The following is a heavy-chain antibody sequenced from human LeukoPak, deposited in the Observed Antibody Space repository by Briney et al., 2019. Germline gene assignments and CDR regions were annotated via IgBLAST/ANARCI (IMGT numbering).Heavy chain of an antibody. CDR2: MNPNSGNT. D-gene: IGHD3-3*01. V-gene: IGHV1-8*01. CDR3: ARVTHDFWSGYYLYYYYGMDV. CDR1: GYTFTSYD. J-gene: IGHJ6*02. Sequence: ASVKVSCKASGYTFTSYDINWVRQATGQGLEWMGWMNPNSGNTGYAQKFQGRVTMTRNTSISTAYMELSSLRSEDTAVYYCARVTHDFWSGYYLYYYYGMDVWGQGTTVTVSS.